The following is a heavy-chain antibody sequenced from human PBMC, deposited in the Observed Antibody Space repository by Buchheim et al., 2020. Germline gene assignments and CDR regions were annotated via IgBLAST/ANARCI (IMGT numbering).Heavy chain of an antibody. V-gene: IGHV3-7*01. Sequence: EVQLVESGGGLVQPGGSLRLSCAASGLNFSSYWMSWVRQAPGKGLEWVANIKQDGSQIHYVDSVKGRFTISRDNAKNSLYLQMNRRRAEETAVYYGARDISRLDYWGQGTL. CDR3: ARDISRLDY. J-gene: IGHJ4*02. D-gene: IGHD3-16*02. CDR2: IKQDGSQI. CDR1: GLNFSSYW.